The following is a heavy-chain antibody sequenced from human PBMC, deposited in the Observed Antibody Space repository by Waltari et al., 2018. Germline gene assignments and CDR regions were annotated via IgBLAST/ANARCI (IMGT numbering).Heavy chain of an antibody. D-gene: IGHD3-10*02. V-gene: IGHV4-39*07. J-gene: IGHJ4*02. CDR2: IYYSGST. Sequence: QLQLQESGPGLVKPSETLSLTCTVSGGSISSSRYYWGWIRQPPGKGLEWIGSIYYSGSTYYNPSLKSRVTISVDTSKNQFSLKLSSVTAADTAVYYCARQDVRGVITFDYWGQGTLVTVSS. CDR3: ARQDVRGVITFDY. CDR1: GGSISSSRYY.